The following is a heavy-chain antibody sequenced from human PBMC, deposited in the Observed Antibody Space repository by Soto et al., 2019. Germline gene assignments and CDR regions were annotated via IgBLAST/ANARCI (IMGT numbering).Heavy chain of an antibody. D-gene: IGHD3-22*01. CDR2: IDRKTYNYAT. J-gene: IGHJ4*02. CDR3: TTGLSNGYYNFDY. CDR1: GFSFSDIA. V-gene: IGHV3-73*01. Sequence: GGSLRLSCATSGFSFSDIAMHWVRQASGKGLEWVGRIDRKTYNYATTYGASVKGRFTISRDDSRNMVYLQMNSLKTEDTAVYYCTTGLSNGYYNFDYWGQGTPVTVSS.